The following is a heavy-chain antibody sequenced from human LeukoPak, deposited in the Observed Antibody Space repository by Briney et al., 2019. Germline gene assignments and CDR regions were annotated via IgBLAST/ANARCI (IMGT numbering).Heavy chain of an antibody. CDR2: IIPSSGST. CDR3: ARKDRFEAFDI. J-gene: IGHJ3*02. V-gene: IGHV1-46*01. Sequence: ASVKVSCKASGYIFASYYIHWMRQAPGQGLEWMGIIIPSSGSTSSAQKFQGRVTMTRDTSTSTVSMELSSLRSEDTALYYCARKDRFEAFDIWGQGTMLIVSS. CDR1: GYIFASYY.